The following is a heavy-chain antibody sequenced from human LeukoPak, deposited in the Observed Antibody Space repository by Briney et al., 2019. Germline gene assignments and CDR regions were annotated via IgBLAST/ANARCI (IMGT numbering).Heavy chain of an antibody. CDR1: GGSISSGGYS. Sequence: SETLSLTCAVSGGSISSGGYSWSWIRQPPGKGLEWIGYIYHSGSTYYNPSLKSRVTISVDRSKNQFSLKLSSVTAADTGVYFCARSYWSYNWVDPWGQGNLVTVSS. J-gene: IGHJ5*02. D-gene: IGHD1-26*01. CDR3: ARSYWSYNWVDP. CDR2: IYHSGST. V-gene: IGHV4-30-2*01.